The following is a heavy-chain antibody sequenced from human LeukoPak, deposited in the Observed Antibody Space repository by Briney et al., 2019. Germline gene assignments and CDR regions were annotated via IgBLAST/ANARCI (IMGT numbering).Heavy chain of an antibody. CDR2: INHSGST. V-gene: IGHV4-34*01. J-gene: IGHJ4*02. CDR3: ARQTGSGLFILP. D-gene: IGHD3/OR15-3a*01. Sequence: PSETLSLTCAVYGGSFSGYYWSWIRQPPGKGLEWIGEINHSGSTNYNPSLKSRVTISVDTSKNQFSLRLTSVTAADTAVYYCARQTGSGLFILPGGQGTLVTVSS. CDR1: GGSFSGYY.